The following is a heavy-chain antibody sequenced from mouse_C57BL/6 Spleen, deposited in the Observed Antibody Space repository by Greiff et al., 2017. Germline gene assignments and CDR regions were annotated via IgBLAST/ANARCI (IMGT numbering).Heavy chain of an antibody. J-gene: IGHJ2*01. Sequence: VQLQQSGPELVKPGASVKMSCKASGYTFTDYNMHWVKQSHGKSLEWIGYINPNNGGTSYNQKFKGKATLTVNKSSSTAYMELRSLTSEDSAVYYCAKTTVVAFDYWGQGTTLTVSS. V-gene: IGHV1-22*01. D-gene: IGHD1-1*01. CDR3: AKTTVVAFDY. CDR2: INPNNGGT. CDR1: GYTFTDYN.